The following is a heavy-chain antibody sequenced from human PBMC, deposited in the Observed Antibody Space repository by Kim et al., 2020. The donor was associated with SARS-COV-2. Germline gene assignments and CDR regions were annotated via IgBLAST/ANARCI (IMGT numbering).Heavy chain of an antibody. D-gene: IGHD3-10*01. CDR1: GGSISSYY. J-gene: IGHJ5*02. CDR3: ARGRAYGSGTNWFDP. V-gene: IGHV4-59*01. CDR2: IYYSGST. Sequence: SETLSLTCTVSGGSISSYYWSWIRQPPGKGLEWIGYIYYSGSTNYNPSLKSRVTISVDTSKNQFSLKLSSVTAADTAVYYCARGRAYGSGTNWFDPWGQG.